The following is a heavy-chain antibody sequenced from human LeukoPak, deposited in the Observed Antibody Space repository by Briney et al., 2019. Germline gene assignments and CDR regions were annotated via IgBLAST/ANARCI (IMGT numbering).Heavy chain of an antibody. Sequence: GGSLRLSCAASGFTFSSYAMHWVRQAPGRGLEWVAVISYDGSNKYYADSVKGRFTISRDNSKNTLYLQMNSLRAEDTAVYYCASGIVVVVAAFWGQGTLVTVSS. CDR1: GFTFSSYA. V-gene: IGHV3-30*04. D-gene: IGHD2-15*01. CDR3: ASGIVVVVAAF. CDR2: ISYDGSNK. J-gene: IGHJ4*02.